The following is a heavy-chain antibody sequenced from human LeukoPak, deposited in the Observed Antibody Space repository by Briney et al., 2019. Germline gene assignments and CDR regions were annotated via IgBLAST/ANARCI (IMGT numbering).Heavy chain of an antibody. Sequence: GGSLRLSCAASGFTFRSYSMNWVRQAPGKGLEWVSSINSDSNYIYYADSVQGRFTISRDNAENSLYLQMNNLRADDTAVYYCARDRSVSYPYYFDYWGQGTLVTVSS. CDR1: GFTFRSYS. CDR2: INSDSNYI. CDR3: ARDRSVSYPYYFDY. D-gene: IGHD1-26*01. V-gene: IGHV3-21*01. J-gene: IGHJ4*02.